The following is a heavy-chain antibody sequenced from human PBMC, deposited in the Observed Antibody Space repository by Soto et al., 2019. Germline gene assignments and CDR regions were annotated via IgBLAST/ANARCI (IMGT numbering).Heavy chain of an antibody. CDR1: GGSISSGGYS. CDR3: ARYYFDNSGYSNWFDP. D-gene: IGHD3-22*01. CDR2: MHHSGIT. V-gene: IGHV4-30-2*01. J-gene: IGHJ5*02. Sequence: SETMSLTCAVSGGSISSGGYSWNWIRQPPGKGLEWIGYMHHSGITYYNPSLKSRVTISVDTSKNQFSLKLSSVTAADTAVYYCARYYFDNSGYSNWFDPWGRGTLVTVSS.